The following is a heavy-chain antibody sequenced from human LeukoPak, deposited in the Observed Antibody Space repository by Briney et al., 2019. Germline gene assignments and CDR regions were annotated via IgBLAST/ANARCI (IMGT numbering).Heavy chain of an antibody. Sequence: GGSLRLSCAASGFTFSSYAMSWVRQAPGKGLEWVSAISGSGGSTYYADSVKGRFTISRDNSKNTLYLQMNSLRAEDTAVYYCAKAYVWGSYRRGYFDYWGQGTLVAVSS. CDR1: GFTFSSYA. V-gene: IGHV3-23*01. D-gene: IGHD3-16*02. CDR3: AKAYVWGSYRRGYFDY. CDR2: ISGSGGST. J-gene: IGHJ4*02.